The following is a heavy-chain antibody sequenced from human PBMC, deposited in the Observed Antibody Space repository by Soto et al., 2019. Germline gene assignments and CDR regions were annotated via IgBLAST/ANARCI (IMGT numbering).Heavy chain of an antibody. D-gene: IGHD2-21*01. CDR1: GFSISNYW. Sequence: EVQLVESGGGLVQSGGSLRLSCAATGFSISNYWMSWVRQGPGKGPEWVANIKQDASEKYYMDSVKGRFTISRDNAENSLYLQMTSLRAEDTAVYHCARSLSAIPGESWGQGTLVTVSS. J-gene: IGHJ5*02. CDR3: ARSLSAIPGES. V-gene: IGHV3-7*05. CDR2: IKQDASEK.